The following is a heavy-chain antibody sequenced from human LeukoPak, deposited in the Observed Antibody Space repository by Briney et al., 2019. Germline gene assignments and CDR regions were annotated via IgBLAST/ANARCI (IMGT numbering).Heavy chain of an antibody. J-gene: IGHJ4*02. CDR3: AKVRRRDSKSPGDARVDY. CDR2: VSGSGGNT. Sequence: GGSLRLSCAASGFTFNSYAMSWVRQAPGKGLEWVSGVSGSGGNTDYSVSVRGRFTISRDNSDNTLYLQMNSLRAEDTALYYCAKVRRRDSKSPGDARVDYWGQGTLVTVSS. CDR1: GFTFNSYA. V-gene: IGHV3-23*01. D-gene: IGHD3-3*01.